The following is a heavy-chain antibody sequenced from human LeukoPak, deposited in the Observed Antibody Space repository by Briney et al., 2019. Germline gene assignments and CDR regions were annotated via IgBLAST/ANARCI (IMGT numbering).Heavy chain of an antibody. Sequence: SETLSLTCTVSGGSISSYYWSWIQQPARKGLEWIGRIYTSGSTNYNPSLKSRVTMSVDTSKNQFSLKLSSVTAADTAVYYCARDTIAAAGTHYYYGMDVWGQGTTVTVSS. D-gene: IGHD6-13*01. CDR2: IYTSGST. CDR1: GGSISSYY. J-gene: IGHJ6*02. CDR3: ARDTIAAAGTHYYYGMDV. V-gene: IGHV4-4*07.